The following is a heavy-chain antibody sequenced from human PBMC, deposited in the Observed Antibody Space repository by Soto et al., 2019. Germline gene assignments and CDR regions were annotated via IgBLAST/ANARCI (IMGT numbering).Heavy chain of an antibody. Sequence: PGGSRRLSCAASGFTVSSKYMSWVRQAPGKGLEWVSLIQSGGPTYYADSVKGRFTISRDTSENTLHLQMDSLRAEDTAVYYCARDDVLCDGGRCYGVPLDVWGKETTLTVSS. D-gene: IGHD2-15*01. J-gene: IGHJ6*04. CDR3: ARDDVLCDGGRCYGVPLDV. CDR2: IQSGGPT. CDR1: GFTVSSKY. V-gene: IGHV3-66*01.